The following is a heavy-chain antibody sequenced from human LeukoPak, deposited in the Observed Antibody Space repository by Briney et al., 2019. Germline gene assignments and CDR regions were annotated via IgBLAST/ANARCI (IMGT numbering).Heavy chain of an antibody. CDR3: AKASDYGVNEFDF. CDR1: GFTFEHYG. J-gene: IGHJ5*01. D-gene: IGHD4-23*01. Sequence: PGGALRLSCAACGFTFEHYGMHWVRQVPGKGVEGGSYITWKSAYKDYADSVRGGFAISRENAKKSLHLQMNRLTGDHTAFYYCAKASDYGVNEFDFWGQGTLLTVSS. CDR2: ITWKSAYK. V-gene: IGHV3-9*01.